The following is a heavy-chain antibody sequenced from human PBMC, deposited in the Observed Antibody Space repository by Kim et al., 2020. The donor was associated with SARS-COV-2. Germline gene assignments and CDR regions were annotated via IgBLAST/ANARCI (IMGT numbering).Heavy chain of an antibody. V-gene: IGHV3-23*01. CDR1: GFTFSSYA. CDR3: AKDPRYCSGGSCYSGY. D-gene: IGHD2-15*01. J-gene: IGHJ4*02. CDR2: ISGSGGST. Sequence: GGSLRLSCAASGFTFSSYAMSWVRQAPGKGLEWVSAISGSGGSTYYAASVKGRFTISRDNSKNKLYLQMNSLRAEDTAVYYCAKDPRYCSGGSCYSGYWGQGTLVTVSS.